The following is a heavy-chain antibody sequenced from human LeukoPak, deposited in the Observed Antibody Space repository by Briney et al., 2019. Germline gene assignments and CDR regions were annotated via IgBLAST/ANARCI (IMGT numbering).Heavy chain of an antibody. V-gene: IGHV4-4*07. CDR1: GGSISSYY. CDR2: MYPSGST. Sequence: SETLSLTCTVSGGSISSYYWSWIRQPAGKGLEWIGRMYPSGSTNYNPSLKSRVTISVDKSKNQFSLKLTSVTAADTAVYYCARPRNDILTGYYSFDYWGQGTLVTVSS. CDR3: ARPRNDILTGYYSFDY. J-gene: IGHJ4*02. D-gene: IGHD3-9*01.